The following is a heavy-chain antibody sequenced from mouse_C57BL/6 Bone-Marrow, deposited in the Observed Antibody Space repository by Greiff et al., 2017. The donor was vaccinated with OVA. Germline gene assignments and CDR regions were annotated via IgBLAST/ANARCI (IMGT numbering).Heavy chain of an antibody. CDR3: ARSPFYGYDWCFDV. J-gene: IGHJ1*03. CDR2: INPSNGGT. CDR1: GYTFTSYW. V-gene: IGHV1-53*01. D-gene: IGHD2-2*01. Sequence: VQLQQPGTELVKPGASVKLSCKASGYTFTSYWMHWVKQRPGQGLEWIGNINPSNGGTNYNEKFKSKATLTVDKSSSTAYMQLSSLTSEDSAVYSCARSPFYGYDWCFDVWGTGTTVTVSS.